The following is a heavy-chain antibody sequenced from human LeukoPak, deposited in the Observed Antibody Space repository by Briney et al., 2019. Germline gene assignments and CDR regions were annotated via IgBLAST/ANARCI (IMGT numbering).Heavy chain of an antibody. CDR1: GFTFSSYA. CDR3: ARERSSSWYGTFDY. CDR2: ISYDGGNK. Sequence: PGRSLRLSCAASGFTFSSYAMHWVRQAPGKGLEWVAVISYDGGNKYYADSVKGRFTISRDNSKNTLYLQMNSLRAEDTAVYYCARERSSSWYGTFDYWGQGTLVTVSS. D-gene: IGHD6-13*01. J-gene: IGHJ4*02. V-gene: IGHV3-30*04.